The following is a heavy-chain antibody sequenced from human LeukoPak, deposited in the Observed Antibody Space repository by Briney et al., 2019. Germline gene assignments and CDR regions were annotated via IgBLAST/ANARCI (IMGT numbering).Heavy chain of an antibody. V-gene: IGHV3-48*03. CDR2: ISSSGTTT. D-gene: IGHD6-19*01. CDR1: GFSFSVYE. J-gene: IGHJ4*02. Sequence: GGSLRLSCAASGFSFSVYEMHWVRQAPGKGLEWISDISSSGTTTYYADSVKGRFTISRDNAKNSLYLQMNSLRAEDTAVYYRTTLTVASNFDYWGQGTLVTVSS. CDR3: TTLTVASNFDY.